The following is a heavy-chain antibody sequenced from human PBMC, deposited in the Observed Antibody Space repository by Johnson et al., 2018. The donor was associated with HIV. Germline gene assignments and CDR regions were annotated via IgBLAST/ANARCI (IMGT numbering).Heavy chain of an antibody. J-gene: IGHJ3*02. V-gene: IGHV3-15*01. Sequence: VQPVESGGGLIQPGGSLSPSCAASGFTVSSNYMRSVRQSPGKGLAWVARINSKTGGGTTVYAAPVKVSYTLSRDDSKNTLYLQMNRVKTEDTAVYYCTTAASSSWYGEDAFDIWGQGTMVTVSS. CDR1: GFTVSSNY. CDR3: TTAASSSWYGEDAFDI. D-gene: IGHD6-13*01. CDR2: INSKTGGGTT.